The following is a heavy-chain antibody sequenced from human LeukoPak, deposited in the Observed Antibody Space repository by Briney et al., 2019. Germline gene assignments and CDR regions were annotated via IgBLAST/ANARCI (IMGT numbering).Heavy chain of an antibody. D-gene: IGHD2-8*01. CDR3: AREDTGVAFDI. V-gene: IGHV3-48*03. CDR1: RFTFSSYE. CDR2: ISGSGIK. Sequence: PGGSLRLSCAASRFTFSSYEMNWVRQAPGKRLEWVSYISGSGIKHYADSVKGRFTISRDNAKNSLYLQMNSLRVEDTAVYYCAREDTGVAFDIWGQGTTVTV. J-gene: IGHJ3*02.